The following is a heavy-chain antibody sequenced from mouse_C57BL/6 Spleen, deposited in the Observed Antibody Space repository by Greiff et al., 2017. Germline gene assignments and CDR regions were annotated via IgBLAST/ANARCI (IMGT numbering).Heavy chain of an antibody. Sequence: EVKLMESGGGLVKPGGSLKLSCAASGFTFSSYAMSWVRQTPEKRLEWVATISDGGSYTYYPDNVKGRFTISRDNAKNNLYLQMSQLKSEDTAMYYCAREITTVVAGGYAMDYWGQGTSVTVSS. J-gene: IGHJ4*01. CDR3: AREITTVVAGGYAMDY. V-gene: IGHV5-4*01. D-gene: IGHD1-1*01. CDR1: GFTFSSYA. CDR2: ISDGGSYT.